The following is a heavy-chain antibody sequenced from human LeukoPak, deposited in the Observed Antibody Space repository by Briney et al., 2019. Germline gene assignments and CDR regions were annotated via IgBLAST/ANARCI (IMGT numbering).Heavy chain of an antibody. J-gene: IGHJ4*02. V-gene: IGHV3-30*18. CDR3: AKVKGYGSGSLIDF. CDR2: ISYDGSNK. Sequence: GRSLRLSCAASGFTFSSYGMHWVRQAPGKGLEWVAVISYDGSNKYYADSVKGRFTISRDNSKNTLYLEMNSLRAEDTAVYYCAKVKGYGSGSLIDFWGQGTLVTVSS. CDR1: GFTFSSYG. D-gene: IGHD3-10*01.